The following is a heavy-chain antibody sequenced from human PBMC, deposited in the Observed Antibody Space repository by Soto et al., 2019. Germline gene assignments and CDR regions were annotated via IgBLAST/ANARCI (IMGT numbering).Heavy chain of an antibody. CDR2: INPYSGDT. Sequence: GASVKVSCKASGYIFTGYHIHWVRQAPGRGLEWMGWINPYSGDTEYAQNFQGRVTMTRDTSFNLVYMEMSGLMSDDTAVYYCARDARGTRGFDEMDIWGQGTTVTVSS. CDR1: GYIFTGYH. D-gene: IGHD3-9*01. CDR3: ARDARGTRGFDEMDI. J-gene: IGHJ6*02. V-gene: IGHV1-2*02.